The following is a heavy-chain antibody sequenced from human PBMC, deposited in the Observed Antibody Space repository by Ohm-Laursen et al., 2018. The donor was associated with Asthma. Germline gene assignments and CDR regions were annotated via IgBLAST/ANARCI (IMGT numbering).Heavy chain of an antibody. CDR3: ARKAGSCITSNCYSLDF. CDR2: INSVFGTS. V-gene: IGHV1-69*13. Sequence: SVKVSCKSLGGTLGTSVIGWARQAPGQGLEWLGGINSVFGTSTYAQKFHDRFTITADESTSTVYMALSSLTSEDTAVYYCARKAGSCITSNCYSLDFWGQGTLVTVSS. CDR1: GGTLGTSV. J-gene: IGHJ4*02. D-gene: IGHD2-15*01.